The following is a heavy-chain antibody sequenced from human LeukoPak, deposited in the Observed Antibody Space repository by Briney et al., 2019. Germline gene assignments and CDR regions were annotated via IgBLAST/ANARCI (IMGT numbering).Heavy chain of an antibody. CDR3: ARYGSGSYSSYYYYMDV. J-gene: IGHJ6*03. CDR2: INHSGST. Sequence: SETLSLTCAVYGGSISHYYWSWIRQSPGKGLECIGEINHSGSTNYNPSLKSRVTISVDTSKNQFSLKLSSVTAADTAVYYCARYGSGSYSSYYYYMDVWGKGTTVTISS. D-gene: IGHD3-10*01. CDR1: GGSISHYY. V-gene: IGHV4-34*01.